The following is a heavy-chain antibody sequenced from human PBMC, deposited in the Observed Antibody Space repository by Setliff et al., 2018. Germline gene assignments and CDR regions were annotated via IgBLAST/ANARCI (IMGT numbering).Heavy chain of an antibody. CDR1: GFSINVYS. Sequence: GGSLRLSCAASGFSINVYSMNWVRQAPGKGLEWVSSISGSSSNFIYYADSVKGRFTISRDNAKNSLFLQMDNLRAEDTAQYFCARDSSHFIRVLDSWGQGTLVTVSS. V-gene: IGHV3-21*01. D-gene: IGHD3-10*01. CDR2: ISGSSSNFI. CDR3: ARDSSHFIRVLDS. J-gene: IGHJ4*02.